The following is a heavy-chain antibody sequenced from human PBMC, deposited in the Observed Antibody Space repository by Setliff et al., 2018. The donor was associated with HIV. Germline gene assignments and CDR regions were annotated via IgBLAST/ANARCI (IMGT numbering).Heavy chain of an antibody. Sequence: SETLSLTCTVSGGSISSHYWSWIRQPPGKGLEWIGYIYSTGSTNYNPSLKSRVTISVDTSENRFSLQLSSVTAADTAVYYCARVQWDLLYVPDAFDIWGQGIMVTVSS. CDR1: GGSISSHY. V-gene: IGHV4-59*11. CDR3: ARVQWDLLYVPDAFDI. D-gene: IGHD1-26*01. CDR2: IYSTGST. J-gene: IGHJ3*02.